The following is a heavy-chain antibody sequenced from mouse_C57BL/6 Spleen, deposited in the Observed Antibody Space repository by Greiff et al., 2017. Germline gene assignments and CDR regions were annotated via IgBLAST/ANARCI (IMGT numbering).Heavy chain of an antibody. CDR3: ARSLITTVVATPVDY. CDR2: IDPSDSYT. J-gene: IGHJ2*01. CDR1: GYTFTSYW. V-gene: IGHV1-69*01. D-gene: IGHD1-1*01. Sequence: VQLQQPGAELVMPGASVKLSCKASGYTFTSYWMHWVKQRPGQGLEWIGEIDPSDSYTNYNQKFKGKSTLTVDKSSSTAYMQLSSLTSEDSAVYYWARSLITTVVATPVDYWGQGTTRTVSS.